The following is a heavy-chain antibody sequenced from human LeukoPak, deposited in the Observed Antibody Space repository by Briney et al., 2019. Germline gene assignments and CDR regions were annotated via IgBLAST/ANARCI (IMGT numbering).Heavy chain of an antibody. CDR2: IIPIFGTA. J-gene: IGHJ4*02. Sequence: SVKVSCKASGGTFSSYAISWVRQAPGQGLEWMGGIIPIFGTANYAQKFQGRVTITADESTSTAYMELSSLRSENTAVYYCARDLAGRWNAFDYWGQGTLVTVSS. CDR1: GGTFSSYA. CDR3: ARDLAGRWNAFDY. D-gene: IGHD1-1*01. V-gene: IGHV1-69*01.